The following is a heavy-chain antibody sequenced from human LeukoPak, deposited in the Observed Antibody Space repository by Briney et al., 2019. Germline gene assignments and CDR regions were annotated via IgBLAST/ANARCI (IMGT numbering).Heavy chain of an antibody. CDR1: GGSFSGYY. D-gene: IGHD6-19*01. CDR3: ARVHSSGWSWSFDY. CDR2: INHSGST. V-gene: IGHV4-34*01. J-gene: IGHJ4*02. Sequence: SETLSLTCAVYGGSFSGYYWSWIRQPPGKGLEWIGEINHSGSTNYNPSLKSRVTISVDTSKNQFSLKLSSVTAADTAVYYCARVHSSGWSWSFDYWGQGTLVTVSS.